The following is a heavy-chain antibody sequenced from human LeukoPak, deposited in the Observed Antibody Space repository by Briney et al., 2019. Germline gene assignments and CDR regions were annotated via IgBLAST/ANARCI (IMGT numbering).Heavy chain of an antibody. CDR1: GFTFSSYA. J-gene: IGHJ4*02. Sequence: GGSLRLSCAASGFTFSSYAMSWVRQAPGKGLEWVSAISGSGGSTYYADSVKGRFTISRDNSKNALYLQMNSLRAEDTAVYYCAKARRGGRRSYSSSSFDYWGQGTLVTVSS. CDR2: ISGSGGST. CDR3: AKARRGGRRSYSSSSFDY. V-gene: IGHV3-23*01. D-gene: IGHD6-6*01.